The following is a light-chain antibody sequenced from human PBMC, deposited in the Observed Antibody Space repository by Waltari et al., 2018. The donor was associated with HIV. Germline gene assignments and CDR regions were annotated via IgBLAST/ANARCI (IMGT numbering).Light chain of an antibody. J-gene: IGLJ3*02. CDR3: AAWDDSLNGWV. CDR1: SPNVGSNT. V-gene: IGLV1-44*01. CDR2: SNT. Sequence: QSVLTQPPSASGTPGQRVTISCSGSSPNVGSNTVNWYQQLPGTAPKLLIYSNTQRPSGVPDRFSGSKSGTSASLAISGLQSEDEADYYCAAWDDSLNGWVFGGGTKLTVL.